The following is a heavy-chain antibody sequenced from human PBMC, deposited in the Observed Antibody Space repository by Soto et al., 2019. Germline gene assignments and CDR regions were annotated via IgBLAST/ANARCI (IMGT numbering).Heavy chain of an antibody. CDR3: ARSGSSWNLREFDY. CDR1: DYTFTSYG. CDR2: ISVYNGNT. Sequence: ASVKVSCKASDYTFTSYGIIWVRQAPGQGLEWIGWISVYNGNTNYAQKFRGRVTMTTDISTTTAYMEMRSLRSDDTAVYYCARSGSSWNLREFDYSGQGTLVTVSS. J-gene: IGHJ4*02. D-gene: IGHD6-13*01. V-gene: IGHV1-18*01.